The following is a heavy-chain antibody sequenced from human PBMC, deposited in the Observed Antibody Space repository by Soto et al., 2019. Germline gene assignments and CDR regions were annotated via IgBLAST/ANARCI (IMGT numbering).Heavy chain of an antibody. CDR2: IYYSGST. D-gene: IGHD5-18*01. CDR1: GGSISSYY. CDR3: AGQYSFGSYGMDV. J-gene: IGHJ6*02. Sequence: QVQLQESGPGLVKPSETLSLTCTVSGGSISSYYWSWIRQPPVKGLEWIGYIYYSGSTNYNPSLKSRVTISVDTSKNQFSLKLSSVTAADTAVYYCAGQYSFGSYGMDVWGQGTRVTVSS. V-gene: IGHV4-59*08.